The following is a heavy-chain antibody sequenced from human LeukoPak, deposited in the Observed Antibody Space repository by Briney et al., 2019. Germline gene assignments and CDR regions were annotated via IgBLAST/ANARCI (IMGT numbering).Heavy chain of an antibody. V-gene: IGHV4-4*09. J-gene: IGHJ4*02. CDR3: ARGDFYRYYFDY. CDR2: IYTSGST. Sequence: PSETLSLTCTVSGGSIRTYYWSWIRQPPGKGLEWTGYIYTSGSTNYNPSLKSRVTMSLDTSENQFSLKLSSVTAADTAVYYCARGDFYRYYFDYWGQGTLVTVSS. D-gene: IGHD2/OR15-2a*01. CDR1: GGSIRTYY.